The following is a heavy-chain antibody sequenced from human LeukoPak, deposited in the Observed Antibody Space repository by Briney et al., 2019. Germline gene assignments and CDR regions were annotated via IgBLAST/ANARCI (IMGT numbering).Heavy chain of an antibody. CDR3: ARSPDYYGSGSLY. V-gene: IGHV3-30*03. Sequence: GRSLRLSCAASGFTFSSYSMQWVRQTPGKGLEWVGIMSNSGENTFYGEAVKGRFTISRGNSKNTLYLQMNSLRAEDTAVYYCARSPDYYGSGSLYWGQGTLVTVSS. CDR2: MSNSGENT. J-gene: IGHJ4*02. D-gene: IGHD3-10*01. CDR1: GFTFSSYS.